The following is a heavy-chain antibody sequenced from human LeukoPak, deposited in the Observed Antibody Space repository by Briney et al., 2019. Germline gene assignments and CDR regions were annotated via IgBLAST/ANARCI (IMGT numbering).Heavy chain of an antibody. Sequence: GESLKISWKGSGYSFTSYWISWVRQMPGQGLEWMGRIDPSDSYTNYSPSFQGHVTISADKSISTAYLQWSSLKASDTAMYYCARQGHNFFDYWGQGTLVTVSS. J-gene: IGHJ4*02. CDR3: ARQGHNFFDY. CDR2: IDPSDSYT. V-gene: IGHV5-10-1*01. CDR1: GYSFTSYW.